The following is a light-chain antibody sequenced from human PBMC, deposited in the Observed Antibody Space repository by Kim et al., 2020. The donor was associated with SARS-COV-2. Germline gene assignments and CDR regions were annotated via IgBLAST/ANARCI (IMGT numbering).Light chain of an antibody. V-gene: IGKV3-11*01. CDR2: DAS. Sequence: LSHGESASLPCRASQSVSSDLAWYQQKPGRAPRLLIYDASSRATGIPARFSGSGSGTDFTLTISGLEPEDFAVYYCQQRSDWPPTFGQGTKVEIK. CDR3: QQRSDWPPT. CDR1: QSVSSD. J-gene: IGKJ1*01.